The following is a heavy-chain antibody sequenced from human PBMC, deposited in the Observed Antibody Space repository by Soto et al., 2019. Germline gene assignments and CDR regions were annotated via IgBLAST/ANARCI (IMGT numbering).Heavy chain of an antibody. D-gene: IGHD3-10*01. J-gene: IGHJ6*02. CDR3: AKDFKVSGSHYGTLNYYYGMDV. CDR2: ISYDGYLK. Sequence: GGSLRLSCAASGFTFSTYGMQWVRQAPGKGLEWVAVISYDGYLKYYVDAVKGRFTVARDNSKNTLFLEMNSLRVEDTAVYFCAKDFKVSGSHYGTLNYYYGMDVWGHGTTVTVSS. V-gene: IGHV3-30*18. CDR1: GFTFSTYG.